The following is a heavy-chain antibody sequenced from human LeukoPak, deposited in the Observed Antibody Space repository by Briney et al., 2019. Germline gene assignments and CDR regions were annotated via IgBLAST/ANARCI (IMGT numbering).Heavy chain of an antibody. CDR2: ISSSSSTI. D-gene: IGHD6-25*01. V-gene: IGHV3-48*04. Sequence: GGSLRLSCAASGFTFSSYSMNWVRQVPGKGLEWISYISSSSSTIYYADSVKGRFTISRDNAKNSLYLQMNSLRAEDTAVYYCATIAASPFDPWGQGTLVTVSS. J-gene: IGHJ5*02. CDR1: GFTFSSYS. CDR3: ATIAASPFDP.